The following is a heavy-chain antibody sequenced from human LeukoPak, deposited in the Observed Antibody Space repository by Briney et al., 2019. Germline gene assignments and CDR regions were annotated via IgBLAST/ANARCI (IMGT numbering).Heavy chain of an antibody. V-gene: IGHV4-4*09. CDR3: ARTPARSGWAYYFDY. CDR2: IYHTGTT. D-gene: IGHD6-19*01. J-gene: IGHJ4*02. Sequence: SETLSLTCAVSGDSIRSDRWNWIRQIPGKGLEWIGYIYHTGTTNYNHSFRTRVTTSLDTSNNQFSLRRTSVTAADTAVYYCARTPARSGWAYYFDYWGQGALVTVSS. CDR1: GDSIRSDR.